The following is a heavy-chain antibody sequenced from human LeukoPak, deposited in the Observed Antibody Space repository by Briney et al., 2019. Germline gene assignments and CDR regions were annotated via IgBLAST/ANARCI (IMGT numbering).Heavy chain of an antibody. V-gene: IGHV1-69*04. Sequence: SVTLSFTASGGTFSIYAISWVRQAPGQGLEWMGRIIPILGIANYAQKFQGRVTITADKSTSTAYMELSSLRSEDTAVYYCAREFHYYDSSGYYFDWYFDLWGRGTLVTVSS. D-gene: IGHD3-22*01. J-gene: IGHJ2*01. CDR1: GGTFSIYA. CDR3: AREFHYYDSSGYYFDWYFDL. CDR2: IIPILGIA.